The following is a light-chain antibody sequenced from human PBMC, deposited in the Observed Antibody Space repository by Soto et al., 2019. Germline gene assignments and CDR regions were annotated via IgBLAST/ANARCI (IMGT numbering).Light chain of an antibody. CDR1: QSINNW. J-gene: IGKJ1*01. Sequence: DLQMTQSPSTLSASVGDRVAITCRASQSINNWLAWYQLKPGKAPKLLIYDASTLESGVPSRFSGSGSGTEFTLTISSLQPDDFATYYCQQYASYSPTFGQGTKVDIK. V-gene: IGKV1-5*01. CDR2: DAS. CDR3: QQYASYSPT.